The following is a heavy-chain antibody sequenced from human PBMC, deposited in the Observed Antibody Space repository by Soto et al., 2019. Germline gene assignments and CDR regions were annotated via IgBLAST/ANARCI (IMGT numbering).Heavy chain of an antibody. Sequence: VGSLRLSCAASGFTFSSYGMHWVRQTPGKGLEWVAVISYDGSNKYYADSVRGRFTISRDNSKNTLFLQMNSLRGEDTAVYYCAKIYGSTPGGYYGMDVWGQGTTVTVSS. V-gene: IGHV3-30*18. CDR1: GFTFSSYG. CDR2: ISYDGSNK. CDR3: AKIYGSTPGGYYGMDV. D-gene: IGHD1-26*01. J-gene: IGHJ6*02.